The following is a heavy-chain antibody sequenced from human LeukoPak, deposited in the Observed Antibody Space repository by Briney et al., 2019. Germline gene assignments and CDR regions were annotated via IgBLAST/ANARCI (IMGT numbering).Heavy chain of an antibody. CDR2: ISGSGGST. CDR1: GFTFRSYA. V-gene: IGHV3-23*01. D-gene: IGHD2-15*01. Sequence: GGSLRLSCAASGFTFRSYAMSWVRQAPGKGLEWVSAISGSGGSTYYADSVKGRFTISRDNSKNTLYLQMNSLRAEDTAVYYCANSHQNSKYCSGGSCYLHLGYWGQGTLVTVSS. CDR3: ANSHQNSKYCSGGSCYLHLGY. J-gene: IGHJ4*02.